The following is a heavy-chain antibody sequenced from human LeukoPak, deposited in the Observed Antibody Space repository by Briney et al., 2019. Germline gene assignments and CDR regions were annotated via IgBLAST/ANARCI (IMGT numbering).Heavy chain of an antibody. Sequence: GGSLRLSCAASGFTFSSYAMSWVRQAPGKGLEWVSAISGSGGSTYYADSVKGRFTISRDNSKNTLYLQMNSLRVEDTAVYYCAKATVPAVHYGMDVWGQGTTVTVSS. CDR3: AKATVPAVHYGMDV. CDR1: GFTFSSYA. V-gene: IGHV3-23*01. CDR2: ISGSGGST. J-gene: IGHJ6*02. D-gene: IGHD2-2*01.